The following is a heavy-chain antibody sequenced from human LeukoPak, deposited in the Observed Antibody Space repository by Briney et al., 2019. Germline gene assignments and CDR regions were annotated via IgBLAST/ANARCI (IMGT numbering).Heavy chain of an antibody. D-gene: IGHD3-10*01. J-gene: IGHJ4*02. CDR1: GFTFSSYA. V-gene: IGHV3-30-3*01. CDR2: ISYDGSNK. Sequence: PGRSLRLSCAASGFTFSSYAMHWVRQAPGKGLEWVAVISYDGSNKYYADSVKGRFTISRDNSENTLYLQMNSLRAEDTAVYYCARGHGSPGDFDYWGQGTLVTVSS. CDR3: ARGHGSPGDFDY.